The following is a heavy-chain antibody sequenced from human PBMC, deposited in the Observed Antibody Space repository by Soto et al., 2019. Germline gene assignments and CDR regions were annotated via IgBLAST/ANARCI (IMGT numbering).Heavy chain of an antibody. V-gene: IGHV3-15*07. J-gene: IGHJ4*02. CDR3: TRDYVWGSYRYSF. D-gene: IGHD3-16*02. CDR1: GFAFSNAW. CDR2: IKSKTDGGTT. Sequence: GXSLRLSCAASGFAFSNAWMNCVRQAPWKGLEWVGRIKSKTDGGTTDYAAPVKGRFTISRDDSKNTLYLQMNSLKTEDTAVYYCTRDYVWGSYRYSFWGQGTLVTVLL.